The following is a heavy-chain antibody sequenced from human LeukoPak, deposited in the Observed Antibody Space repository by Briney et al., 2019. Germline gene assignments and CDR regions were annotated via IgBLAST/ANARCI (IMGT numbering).Heavy chain of an antibody. CDR1: GVTFSSYG. V-gene: IGHV3-30*18. J-gene: IGHJ6*03. D-gene: IGHD6-13*01. CDR3: AKDSSWYSGPYYYYYMDV. Sequence: GGSLRLSCAASGVTFSSYGMHWVRQAPGKGLEWVAVISYDGSNKYYADSVKGRFTISRDNSKNAPYLQMNSLRAEDTAVYYCAKDSSWYSGPYYYYYMDVWGKGTTVTVSS. CDR2: ISYDGSNK.